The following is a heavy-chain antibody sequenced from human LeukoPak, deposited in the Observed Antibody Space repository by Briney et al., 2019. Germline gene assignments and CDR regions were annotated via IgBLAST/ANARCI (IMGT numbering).Heavy chain of an antibody. CDR3: AREYPPDY. CDR1: GGSISSSSYY. CDR2: IYCSGNT. J-gene: IGHJ4*02. D-gene: IGHD2-2*02. Sequence: SETLSLTCTVSGGSISSSSYYWGWIRQPPGKGLEWIGSIYCSGNTYYNPSLKSRVTISVDTSKNQFSLKLSSVTAADTAVYYCAREYPPDYWGQGTLVTVSS. V-gene: IGHV4-39*07.